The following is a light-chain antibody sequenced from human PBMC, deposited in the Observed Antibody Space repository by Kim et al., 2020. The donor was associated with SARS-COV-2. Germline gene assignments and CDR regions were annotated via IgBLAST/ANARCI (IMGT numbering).Light chain of an antibody. J-gene: IGLJ3*02. CDR3: NSRDSSGNHLWV. CDR1: SLRSYY. V-gene: IGLV3-19*01. CDR2: GKN. Sequence: SSELTQDPAVSVALGQTVRITCQGDSLRSYYASWYQQKPGQAPVLVMYGKNNRPSGIPDRFSGSSSGNTASLTITGAQAEDEADYYCNSRDSSGNHLWVFGGGTQLTVL.